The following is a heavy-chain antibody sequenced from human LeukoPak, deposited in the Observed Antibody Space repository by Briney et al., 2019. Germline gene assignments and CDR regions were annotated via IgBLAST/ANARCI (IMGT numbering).Heavy chain of an antibody. Sequence: SETLSLTCAVYGGSFSGYYWSWIRQPPGKGPEWIGEINHSGSTNYNPSLKSRVTISVDTSKNQFSLKLSSVTAADTAVYYCARKRSSGWYSEFDYWGQGTPVTVSS. CDR3: ARKRSSGWYSEFDY. V-gene: IGHV4-34*01. CDR1: GGSFSGYY. D-gene: IGHD6-19*01. J-gene: IGHJ4*02. CDR2: INHSGST.